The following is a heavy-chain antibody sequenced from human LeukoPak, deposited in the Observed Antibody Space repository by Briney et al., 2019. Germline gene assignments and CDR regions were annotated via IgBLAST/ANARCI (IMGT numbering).Heavy chain of an antibody. D-gene: IGHD3-10*01. CDR3: ARVMQDGVDY. Sequence: GGSLRLSCAASGFTFNYYYMTWIRQAPGKGLEWISSINTIGSSLYYADSVKGRFTISRDNAKNSLYLQMNSLRAEDTAVYYCARVMQDGVDYWGQGTLVTVSS. V-gene: IGHV3-11*01. J-gene: IGHJ4*02. CDR1: GFTFNYYY. CDR2: INTIGSSL.